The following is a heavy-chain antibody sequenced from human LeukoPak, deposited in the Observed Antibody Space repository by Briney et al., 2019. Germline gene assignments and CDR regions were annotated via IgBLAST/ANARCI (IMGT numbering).Heavy chain of an antibody. J-gene: IGHJ4*02. CDR1: GFTVSSNY. Sequence: LRLSCAASGFTVSSNYMSWIRQPPGKGLEWIGYIYYSGSTYYNPSLKSRVTISVDTSKNQFSLKLSSVTAADTAVYYCARGFNYGSGSYYNHLFDYWGQGTLVTVSS. CDR3: ARGFNYGSGSYYNHLFDY. D-gene: IGHD3-10*01. V-gene: IGHV4-30-4*08. CDR2: IYYSGST.